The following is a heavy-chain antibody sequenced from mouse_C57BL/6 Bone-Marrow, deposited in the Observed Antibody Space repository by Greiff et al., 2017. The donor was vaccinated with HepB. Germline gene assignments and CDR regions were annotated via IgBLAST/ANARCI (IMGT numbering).Heavy chain of an antibody. CDR2: INYDGSST. V-gene: IGHV5-16*01. Sequence: EVQRVESEGGLVQPGSSMKLSCTASGFTFSDYYMAWVRQVPEKGLEWVANINYDGSSTYYLDSLKSRFIISRDNAKNILYLQMSSLKSEDTATYYCARSSSTGTDWYFDVWATGTTATVSS. J-gene: IGHJ1*03. CDR1: GFTFSDYY. CDR3: ARSSSTGTDWYFDV. D-gene: IGHD4-1*02.